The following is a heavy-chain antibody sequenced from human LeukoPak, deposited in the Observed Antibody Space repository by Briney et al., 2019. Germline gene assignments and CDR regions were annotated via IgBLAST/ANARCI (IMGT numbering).Heavy chain of an antibody. Sequence: PGRSLRLSWAASGFTCSSYAMHWVRQAPGKGLEWVAVISYDGSNKYYADSVKGRFTISRDNSKNTLYLQMNSLRAEDTAVYYCARASGSYLYYFDYWGQGTLVTVSS. CDR1: GFTCSSYA. CDR3: ARASGSYLYYFDY. D-gene: IGHD1-26*01. V-gene: IGHV3-30*04. J-gene: IGHJ4*02. CDR2: ISYDGSNK.